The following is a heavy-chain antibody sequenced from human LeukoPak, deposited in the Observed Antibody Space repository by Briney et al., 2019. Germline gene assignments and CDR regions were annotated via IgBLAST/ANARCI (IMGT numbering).Heavy chain of an antibody. CDR3: ARLGYCSSTSCSIFLNYYYYYMDV. CDR1: GFTFSSYW. J-gene: IGHJ6*03. CDR2: IKRDGSEK. V-gene: IGHV3-7*01. Sequence: GGSLRLSCAASGFTFSSYWMSWVRQAPGKGLEWVANIKRDGSEKYYVDSVKGRFTISRDNAKNSLYLQMNSLRAEDTAVYYCARLGYCSSTSCSIFLNYYYYYMDVWGKGTTVTVSS. D-gene: IGHD2-2*03.